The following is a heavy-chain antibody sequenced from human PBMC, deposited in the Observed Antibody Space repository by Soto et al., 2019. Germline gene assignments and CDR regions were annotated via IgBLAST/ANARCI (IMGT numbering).Heavy chain of an antibody. D-gene: IGHD3-10*01. CDR2: INSDGSST. J-gene: IGHJ1*01. V-gene: IGHV3-74*01. CDR1: GFTFSSYW. Sequence: EVQLVESGGGLVQPGGSLRLSCAASGFTFSSYWMHWVRQVPGKGLVWVSRINSDGSSTSYADSVKGRFTISRDNAKNTLYLQMSSLTAEDTDDYYCARGRGGGSGAFQHWGQSTLATVSS. CDR3: ARGRGGGSGAFQH.